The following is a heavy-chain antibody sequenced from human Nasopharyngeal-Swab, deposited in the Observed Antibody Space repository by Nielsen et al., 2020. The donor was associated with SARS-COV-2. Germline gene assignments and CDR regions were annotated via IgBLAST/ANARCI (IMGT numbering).Heavy chain of an antibody. J-gene: IGHJ4*02. CDR3: AKGPLIIVVGYYFDY. V-gene: IGHV3-23*01. Sequence: WIRQPPGKGLEWVSAISGSGGSTYYADSVKGRFTISRDNSKNTLYLQMNSLRAEDTAVYYCAKGPLIIVVGYYFDYWGQGTLVTVSS. CDR2: ISGSGGST. D-gene: IGHD2-2*01.